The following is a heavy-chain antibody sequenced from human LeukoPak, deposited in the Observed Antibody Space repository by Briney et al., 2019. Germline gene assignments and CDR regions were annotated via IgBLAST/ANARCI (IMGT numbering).Heavy chain of an antibody. CDR1: GGTFSSYA. V-gene: IGHV1-69*01. CDR2: IIPIFGTA. CDR3: ARVGKHYYDSSGYYHYYYYYMDV. Sequence: ASVKVSCKASGGTFSSYAISWVRQAPGQGLEWMGGIIPIFGTANYAQKFQGRVTITADESTSTAYMELSSLRSEDTAVYYCARVGKHYYDSSGYYHYYYYYMDVWGKGTTVTISS. J-gene: IGHJ6*03. D-gene: IGHD3-22*01.